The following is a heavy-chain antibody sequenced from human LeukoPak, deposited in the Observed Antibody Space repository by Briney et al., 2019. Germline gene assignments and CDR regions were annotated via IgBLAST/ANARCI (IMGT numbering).Heavy chain of an antibody. CDR1: GGTFISYA. CDR3: ARDRVGYDYVWGSYPVSFDY. D-gene: IGHD3-16*01. J-gene: IGHJ4*02. Sequence: SVKVSCKASGGTFISYAISWVRQAPGQGLEWMGGIIPIFGTANYAQKFQGRVTITADESTSTAYMELSSLRSEDTAVYYCARDRVGYDYVWGSYPVSFDYWGQGTLVAVSS. CDR2: IIPIFGTA. V-gene: IGHV1-69*13.